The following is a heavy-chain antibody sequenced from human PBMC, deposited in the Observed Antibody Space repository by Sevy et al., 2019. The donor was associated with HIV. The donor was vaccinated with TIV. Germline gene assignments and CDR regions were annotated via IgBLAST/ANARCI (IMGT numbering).Heavy chain of an antibody. D-gene: IGHD3-10*01. J-gene: IGHJ4*02. CDR2: ISGSTDTT. CDR3: AKDTGSGRIYFDS. Sequence: GGSLRLSCAASGFTFSNYAMTWVRQAPGKGLEWVSSISGSTDTTYYADSVKGRFTISRDNSKNTLYLQMNSLRAEDTAVYSCAKDTGSGRIYFDSWGQGTPVTVSS. CDR1: GFTFSNYA. V-gene: IGHV3-23*01.